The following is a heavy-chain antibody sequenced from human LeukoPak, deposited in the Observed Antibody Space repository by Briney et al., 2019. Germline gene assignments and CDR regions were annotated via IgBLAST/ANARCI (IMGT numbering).Heavy chain of an antibody. D-gene: IGHD6-19*01. V-gene: IGHV4-4*09. CDR1: GGSISGFY. J-gene: IGHJ4*02. CDR2: IYTSGST. CDR3: ARQRYSTGWYAAGYFDY. Sequence: SETLSLTCTVSGGSISGFYWSWVRQPPGKGLEWIGYIYTSGSTYYNPSLRSRVTISVDTSKNQFSLKLSSVTAADSAVYYCARQRYSTGWYAAGYFDYWGQGTLVTVSS.